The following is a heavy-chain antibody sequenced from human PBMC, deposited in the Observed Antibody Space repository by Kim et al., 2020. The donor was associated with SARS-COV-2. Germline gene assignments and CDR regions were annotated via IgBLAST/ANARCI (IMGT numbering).Heavy chain of an antibody. CDR3: ARDYAYAFDC. J-gene: IGHJ4*02. D-gene: IGHD2-2*01. Sequence: ADSGKGRVPISRDKAKNSLYLQLNSMRDEDTAVYYCARDYAYAFDCWGQGTLVTVSS. V-gene: IGHV3-11*05.